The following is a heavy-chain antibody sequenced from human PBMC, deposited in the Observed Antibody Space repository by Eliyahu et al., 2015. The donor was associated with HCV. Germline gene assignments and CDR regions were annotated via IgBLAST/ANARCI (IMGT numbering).Heavy chain of an antibody. CDR1: VASISXYY. CDR2: XYYSGST. Sequence: QVQLQESGPGLVKPSETLSLTCSVSVASISXYYWSWIRXPPGKGLXXIAXXYYSGSTHYNPSLKSRVTVSLDTPKNQLSLKLSSVXAADTAIYYCASGGGGIAVAGTGGWFDPWGQGTLVTVSS. J-gene: IGHJ5*02. V-gene: IGHV4-59*12. CDR3: ASGGGGIAVAGTGGWFDP. D-gene: IGHD6-19*01.